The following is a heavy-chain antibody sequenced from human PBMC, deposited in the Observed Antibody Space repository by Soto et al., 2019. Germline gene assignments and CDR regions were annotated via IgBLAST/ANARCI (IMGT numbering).Heavy chain of an antibody. CDR3: ARDNPGERLRLYYFDY. J-gene: IGHJ4*02. CDR1: GGSISSGGYY. Sequence: SETLSLTCTVSGGSISSGGYYWSWIRQHPGKGLEWIGYIYYSGSTYYNPSLKSRVTISVDTSKNQFSLKLSSVTAADTAVYYCARDNPGERLRLYYFDYWGQGTLVTVSS. CDR2: IYYSGST. V-gene: IGHV4-31*03. D-gene: IGHD4-17*01.